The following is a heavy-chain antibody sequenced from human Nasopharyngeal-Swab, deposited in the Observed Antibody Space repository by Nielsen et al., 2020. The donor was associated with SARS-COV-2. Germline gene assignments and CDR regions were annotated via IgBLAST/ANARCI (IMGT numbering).Heavy chain of an antibody. D-gene: IGHD3-3*01. CDR1: GFTFSSNA. CDR2: IKQDGSEK. J-gene: IGHJ4*02. Sequence: GGSLRLSCAASGFTFSSNAMHWVRQAPGKGLEWVANIKQDGSEKYYVDSVKGRFTISRDNAKNSLYLQMNSLRAEDTAVYYCAREMEWSGSNWGQGTLVTVSS. CDR3: AREMEWSGSN. V-gene: IGHV3-7*04.